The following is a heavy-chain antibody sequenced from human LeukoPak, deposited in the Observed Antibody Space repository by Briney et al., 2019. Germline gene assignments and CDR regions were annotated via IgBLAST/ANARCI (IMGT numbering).Heavy chain of an antibody. Sequence: GGSLRLSCSASGFTYSTFGIHWVRQAPGKGLEYVSGVSSNGGGTYYGDSVKGRFTISRDNSMNTLYLQMSSLRTEDTAVYYCAAIPYGGEWGSMDVWGQGTTVIVSS. CDR2: VSSNGGGT. D-gene: IGHD2-21*01. V-gene: IGHV3-64D*09. J-gene: IGHJ6*02. CDR3: AAIPYGGEWGSMDV. CDR1: GFTYSTFG.